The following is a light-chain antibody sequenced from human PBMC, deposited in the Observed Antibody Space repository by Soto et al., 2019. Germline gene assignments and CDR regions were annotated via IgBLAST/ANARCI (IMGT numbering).Light chain of an antibody. CDR1: QDISKY. Sequence: DIQMTQSPSSLSASVGDRVTITCQASQDISKYLSWYQQKPGKAPRLLIFDASNLQTGVPSRFSGSGSGTEFTLTISSLQPDDFATYYCQQYNSFTWTFGQGTKVDIK. CDR3: QQYNSFTWT. J-gene: IGKJ1*01. V-gene: IGKV1-33*01. CDR2: DAS.